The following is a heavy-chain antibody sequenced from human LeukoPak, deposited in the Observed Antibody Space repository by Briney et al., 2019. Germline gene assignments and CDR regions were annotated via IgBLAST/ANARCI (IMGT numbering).Heavy chain of an antibody. CDR2: INSDGSST. CDR1: GLTFNSYW. V-gene: IGHV3-74*01. D-gene: IGHD3-16*01. Sequence: GGSLRLSCAASGLTFNSYWMHWVRQAPGKGLVWVSRINSDGSSTSYADSVKGRFTISRDDSNNALSLHMTSLRSEDTAMYYCARRALGGNTLRGAHTFAPWGLGTLVAVSS. J-gene: IGHJ5*02. CDR3: ARRALGGNTLRGAHTFAP.